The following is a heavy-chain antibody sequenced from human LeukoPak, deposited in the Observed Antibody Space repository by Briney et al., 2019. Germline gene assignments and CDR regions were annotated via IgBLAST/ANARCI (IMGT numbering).Heavy chain of an antibody. J-gene: IGHJ6*03. CDR1: GGTFSSYA. D-gene: IGHD3-22*01. V-gene: IGHV1-69*05. CDR3: ASYYDSSGNIYYYYMDV. Sequence: SVKVSCKASGGTFSSYAISWVRQAPGQGLEWMGRIIPIFGTANCAQKFQGRVTITTDESTSTAYMELSSLRSEDTVVYYCASYYDSSGNIYYYYMDVWGKGTTVTVSS. CDR2: IIPIFGTA.